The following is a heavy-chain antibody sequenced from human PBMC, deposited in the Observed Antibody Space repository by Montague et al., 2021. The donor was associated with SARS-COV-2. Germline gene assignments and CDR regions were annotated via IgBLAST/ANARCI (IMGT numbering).Heavy chain of an antibody. CDR2: IHHGGST. J-gene: IGHJ6*03. V-gene: IGHV4-34*01. Sequence: SETLSLTYAVHGGSFSTYSWNWIRQPPGKGLEWIGEIHHGGSTNYNPSLKSRVTISADTSKNQFSLKLTSVAAADTAVYYCARLGDGVVPSPILGVGSYYSYYYMDVWGKGTTVTISS. CDR3: ARLGDGVVPSPILGVGSYYSYYYMDV. CDR1: GGSFSTYS. D-gene: IGHD3-10*01.